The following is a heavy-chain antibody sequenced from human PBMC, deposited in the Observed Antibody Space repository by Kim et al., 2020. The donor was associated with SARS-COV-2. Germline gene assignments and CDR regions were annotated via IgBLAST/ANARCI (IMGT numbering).Heavy chain of an antibody. CDR3: ARDKTPRARGGATTFDY. Sequence: QGRVTITRDTSASTAYMELSSLRSEDTAVYYCARDKTPRARGGATTFDYWGKGTLVTVSS. V-gene: IGHV1-3*01. J-gene: IGHJ4*02. D-gene: IGHD1-26*01.